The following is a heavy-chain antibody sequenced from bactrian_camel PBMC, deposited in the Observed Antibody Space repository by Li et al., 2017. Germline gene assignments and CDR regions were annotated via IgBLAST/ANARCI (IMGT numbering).Heavy chain of an antibody. J-gene: IGHJ6*01. CDR2: IYSGSGTT. V-gene: IGHV3S40*01. Sequence: VQLVESGGGSVRAGGSLRLSCVRSGDSYSSYCMGWFRQAPGKEREGVAAIYSGSGTTDYAESVKGRFIISQDTASNTVWLQMNSLIPEDTAVYYCAADGASSCYYSDFGLFAGDYNSWGLGTQVTVS. CDR1: GDSYSSYC. D-gene: IGHD4*01. CDR3: AADGASSCYYSDFGLFAGDYNS.